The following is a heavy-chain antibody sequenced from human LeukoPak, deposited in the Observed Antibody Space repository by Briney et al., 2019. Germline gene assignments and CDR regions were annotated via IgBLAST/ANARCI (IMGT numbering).Heavy chain of an antibody. D-gene: IGHD6-19*01. Sequence: PSETLSLTCTVSGGSISSHYWSWIRQPPGKGLEWIGYIYYSGSTNYNPSLKSRVTISVDTSKNQFSLKLSSVTAADTAVYYCASFGSGWSGGFDPWGQGTLVTVSS. CDR2: IYYSGST. CDR3: ASFGSGWSGGFDP. J-gene: IGHJ5*02. V-gene: IGHV4-59*11. CDR1: GGSISSHY.